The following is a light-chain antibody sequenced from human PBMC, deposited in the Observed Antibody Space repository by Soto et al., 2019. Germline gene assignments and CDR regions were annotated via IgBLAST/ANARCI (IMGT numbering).Light chain of an antibody. CDR3: QQANSFPLT. V-gene: IGKV1-9*01. CDR2: AAS. CDR1: QDISSY. J-gene: IGKJ4*01. Sequence: DIQLTQSPSFLSASVGERATITCWASQDISSYLAWYQQKPGKAPKLLIYAASTLQSGVPSRFSGSGSGTDFTLTISSLQPEDFATYYCQQANSFPLTFGGGTKVDIK.